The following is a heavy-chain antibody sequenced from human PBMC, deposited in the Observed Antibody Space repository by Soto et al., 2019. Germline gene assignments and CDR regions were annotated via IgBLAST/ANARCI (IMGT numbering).Heavy chain of an antibody. CDR3: ASFDYDFWSGPPYYYYGMDV. Sequence: SETLSLTCAVSGGSISSSNWWSWVRQPPGKGLEWIGEIYHSGSTNYNPSLKSRVTISVDKSKNQFSLKLSSVTAADTAVYYCASFDYDFWSGPPYYYYGMDVWGQGTTVTVSS. J-gene: IGHJ6*02. CDR2: IYHSGST. D-gene: IGHD3-3*01. CDR1: GGSISSSNW. V-gene: IGHV4-4*02.